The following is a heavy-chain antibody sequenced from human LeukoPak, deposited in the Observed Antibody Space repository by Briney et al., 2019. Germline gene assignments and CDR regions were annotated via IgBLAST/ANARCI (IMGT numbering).Heavy chain of an antibody. CDR3: AREAPAYGERYFVS. Sequence: PGGSLRLSCAASGFTFSNYAIHWVRRAPGKGLEWVAVISYDGSNKYYADSVKGRFTISRDNSKNTLYLQMNSLRAEDTALYYCAREAPAYGERYFVSWGQGTLVTVSS. J-gene: IGHJ4*02. V-gene: IGHV3-30-3*01. D-gene: IGHD2-21*01. CDR1: GFTFSNYA. CDR2: ISYDGSNK.